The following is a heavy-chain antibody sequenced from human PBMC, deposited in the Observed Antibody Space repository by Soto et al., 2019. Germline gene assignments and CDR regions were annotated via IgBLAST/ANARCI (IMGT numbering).Heavy chain of an antibody. CDR2: ISGSGGST. J-gene: IGHJ5*02. CDR3: AKDTRSVAAIFYPATSRFDP. Sequence: PGGSLRLSCAASGFTFSSYAMSWVPQAPGEGLEWVSAISGSGGSTYYADSVKGRFTISRDNSKNTLYLQMNSLRAEDTAVYYCAKDTRSVAAIFYPATSRFDPWGQGTLVTVSS. CDR1: GFTFSSYA. V-gene: IGHV3-23*01. D-gene: IGHD2-15*01.